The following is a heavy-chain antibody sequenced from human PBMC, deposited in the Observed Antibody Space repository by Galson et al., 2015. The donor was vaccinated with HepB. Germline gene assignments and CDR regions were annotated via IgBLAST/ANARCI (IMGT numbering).Heavy chain of an antibody. Sequence: SVKVSCKVSGYTLTELPMHWVRQAPGKGLEWMGGFDPEDGETIYAQKFQGRVTMTEDTSTDTAYMELSSLRSVDTAVYYCASISGTIPLNPFDYWGQGTLVTVSS. CDR1: GYTLTELP. D-gene: IGHD1-26*01. CDR2: FDPEDGET. J-gene: IGHJ4*02. CDR3: ASISGTIPLNPFDY. V-gene: IGHV1-24*01.